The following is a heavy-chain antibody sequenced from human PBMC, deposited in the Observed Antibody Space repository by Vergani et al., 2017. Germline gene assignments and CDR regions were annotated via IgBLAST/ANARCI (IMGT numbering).Heavy chain of an antibody. D-gene: IGHD5-24*01. V-gene: IGHV3-7*01. J-gene: IGHJ6*03. CDR2: IKQHGSEK. CDR3: ARGGERYYYYYYMDV. CDR1: GFTFSSYW. Sequence: EVQLVESGGGLVQPGGSLRLSCAASGFTFSSYWMSWVRQAPGKGLEWVANIKQHGSEKYYVDSVKGRFTISRDNAKNSLYLQMNSLRAEDTAVYYCARGGERYYYYYYMDVWGKGTTVTVSS.